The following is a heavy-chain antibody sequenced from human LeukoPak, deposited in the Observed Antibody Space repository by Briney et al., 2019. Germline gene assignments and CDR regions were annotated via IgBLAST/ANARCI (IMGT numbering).Heavy chain of an antibody. CDR3: ARWSYLTVTTVVAFDI. V-gene: IGHV4-59*01. D-gene: IGHD4-17*01. CDR1: GGSISSYY. Sequence: PSETLSLTCTVSGGSISSYYWSWTRQPPGKGLEWIGYIYYSGSTNYNPSLNSRVTISVDTSKNQFSLELSSVTAADTAVYYCARWSYLTVTTVVAFDIWGQGTMVTVSS. CDR2: IYYSGST. J-gene: IGHJ3*02.